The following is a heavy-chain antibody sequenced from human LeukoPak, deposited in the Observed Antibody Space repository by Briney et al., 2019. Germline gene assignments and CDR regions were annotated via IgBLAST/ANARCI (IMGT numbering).Heavy chain of an antibody. V-gene: IGHV3-30-3*01. CDR2: ISYDGSNK. Sequence: NPGGSLRLSCAASGFIFSSYAVHWVRQAPGKGLEWVAVISYDGSNKYYADSVKGRFTISGDNSKNTLYLQMNSLRAEDTAVYYCAREYSSSWYGYFDYWGQGPLVTVSS. D-gene: IGHD6-13*01. CDR1: GFIFSSYA. CDR3: AREYSSSWYGYFDY. J-gene: IGHJ4*02.